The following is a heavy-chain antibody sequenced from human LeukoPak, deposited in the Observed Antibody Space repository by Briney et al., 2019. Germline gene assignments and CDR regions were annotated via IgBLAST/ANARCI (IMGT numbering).Heavy chain of an antibody. CDR1: EFTFSNYA. CDR2: IRSNGDST. Sequence: GGSLRLSCAASEFTFSNYAMHWVRQAPGKGLEYVSGIRSNGDSTYYANSVKGRFTISRDNSKNTLYLQMGSLRAEDMAVYYCARDVGKSGYGDYWGQGTLVTVSS. J-gene: IGHJ4*02. V-gene: IGHV3-64*01. D-gene: IGHD5-12*01. CDR3: ARDVGKSGYGDY.